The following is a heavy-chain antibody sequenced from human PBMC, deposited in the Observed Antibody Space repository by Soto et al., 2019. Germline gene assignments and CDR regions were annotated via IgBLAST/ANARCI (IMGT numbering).Heavy chain of an antibody. D-gene: IGHD3-16*01. CDR3: ARETLSYGSALDV. Sequence: GGSLRLSCAASGFRFDDYNIHSVRQAPGKGLEWVSLITWNGGNSYYADSVKGRFTISRDGTTESVSLQMTSLKREDTGLYFCARETLSYGSALDVWGQGTTVTVSS. V-gene: IGHV3-43*01. J-gene: IGHJ6*02. CDR1: GFRFDDYN. CDR2: ITWNGGNS.